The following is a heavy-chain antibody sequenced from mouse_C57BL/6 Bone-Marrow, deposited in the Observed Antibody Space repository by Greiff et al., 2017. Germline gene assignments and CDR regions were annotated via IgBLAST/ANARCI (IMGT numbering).Heavy chain of an antibody. CDR3: ARDNWLGAMDY. Sequence: VQLQQSGAELARPGASVKLSCKASGYTFTSYGISWVKQRTGQGLEWIGEIYPRSGNTEYNEKFKGTATLTADTSSSTAYLELRSLTSEDSAVYFSARDNWLGAMDYWGQGTSVTVSS. J-gene: IGHJ4*01. CDR2: IYPRSGNT. CDR1: GYTFTSYG. V-gene: IGHV1-81*01. D-gene: IGHD4-1*02.